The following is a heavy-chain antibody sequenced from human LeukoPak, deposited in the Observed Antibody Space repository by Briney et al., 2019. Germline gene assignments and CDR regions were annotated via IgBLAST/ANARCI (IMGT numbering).Heavy chain of an antibody. CDR1: GYTFTSYG. D-gene: IGHD3-3*01. CDR2: ISAYNGNT. Sequence: GASVKVSCKASGYTFTSYGISWVRQAPGQGLEWMGWISAYNGNTNYAQKLQGRVTMTTDTSTSTAYMELRSLRSDDTAVYYCARGGLITIFGVVIDYFDYWGQGTLVTVSS. V-gene: IGHV1-18*01. J-gene: IGHJ4*02. CDR3: ARGGLITIFGVVIDYFDY.